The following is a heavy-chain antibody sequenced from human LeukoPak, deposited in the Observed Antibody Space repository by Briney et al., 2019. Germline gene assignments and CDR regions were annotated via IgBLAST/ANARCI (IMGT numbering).Heavy chain of an antibody. CDR3: ARDLREGGYSYGLFDY. CDR1: GFTFSSYA. Sequence: GGSLRLSCAASGFTFSSYAMSWVRQAPGKGLEWVSAISGSGGSTYYADSVKGRFTISRDNSKNTLYLQMNSLRAEDTAVYYCARDLREGGYSYGLFDYWGQGTLVTVSS. V-gene: IGHV3-23*01. J-gene: IGHJ4*02. CDR2: ISGSGGST. D-gene: IGHD5-18*01.